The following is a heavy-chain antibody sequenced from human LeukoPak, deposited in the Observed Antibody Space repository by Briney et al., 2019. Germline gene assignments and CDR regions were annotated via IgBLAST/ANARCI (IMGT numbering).Heavy chain of an antibody. CDR1: GFTFTTYA. Sequence: GGSLRLSCAASGFTFTTYAMSWVRQAPGKGLEWISSISSTRSYIYYADSVKGRFTISRDNSKNTLYLQMNSLRAEDTAVYYCARDRISLDYWGQGTLVTVSS. V-gene: IGHV3-21*01. CDR2: ISSTRSYI. J-gene: IGHJ4*02. CDR3: ARDRISLDY.